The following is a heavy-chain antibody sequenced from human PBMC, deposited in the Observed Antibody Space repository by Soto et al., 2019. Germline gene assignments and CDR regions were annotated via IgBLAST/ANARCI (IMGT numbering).Heavy chain of an antibody. D-gene: IGHD3-3*01. CDR3: ARGIMIFGVVYLDY. V-gene: IGHV4-31*03. CDR1: GGSISSDDSY. Sequence: QVRLQESGPGLVQPSQTLSLTCTVSGGSISSDDSYWNWIRQHPGKGLEWIGYIYHRGNTNYNPSLKSRVTMSVDTSKNQFSLKLSSVTAADTAVYFCARGIMIFGVVYLDYWGQGTLVTVSS. J-gene: IGHJ4*02. CDR2: IYHRGNT.